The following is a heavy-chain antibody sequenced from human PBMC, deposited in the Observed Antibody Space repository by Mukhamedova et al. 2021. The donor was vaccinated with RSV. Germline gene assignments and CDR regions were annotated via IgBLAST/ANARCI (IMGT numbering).Heavy chain of an antibody. V-gene: IGHV1-2*02. Sequence: GLEWMGWINPNSGDTNYAQKFHDRVTMTRDTSITTAYMELSSLTSDDTAVYYCARRAYTSSSFVGDNWGQGTMVTVSS. D-gene: IGHD3-16*01. CDR3: ARRAYTSSSFVGDN. J-gene: IGHJ4*02. CDR2: INPNSGDT.